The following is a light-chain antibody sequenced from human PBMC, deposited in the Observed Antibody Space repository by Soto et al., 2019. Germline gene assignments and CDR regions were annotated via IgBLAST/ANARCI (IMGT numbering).Light chain of an antibody. CDR2: EVS. CDR1: SSDVGFYNY. Sequence: QSVLTQPASVSGSPGESITISCTGTSSDVGFYNYVSWYQHHPGKAPKLMIYEVSNRPSGVSNRFSGSKSGNTASLTISGLQADDEADYYCNSHTSSNTRVFGTGTKVTVL. CDR3: NSHTSSNTRV. J-gene: IGLJ1*01. V-gene: IGLV2-14*01.